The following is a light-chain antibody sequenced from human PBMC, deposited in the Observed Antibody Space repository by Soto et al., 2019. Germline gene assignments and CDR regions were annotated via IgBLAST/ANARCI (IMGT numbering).Light chain of an antibody. CDR1: QGISNY. Sequence: VIWMTQSPSLLSASTGDRVTISCRMSQGISNYLALYQQKPGKAPELLIYAASTLQSGVPSRFSGSGSGTDFTLTISCLQSEDFATYYCQQYYSFPRTFGQGTKLEIK. J-gene: IGKJ2*02. CDR2: AAS. V-gene: IGKV1D-8*01. CDR3: QQYYSFPRT.